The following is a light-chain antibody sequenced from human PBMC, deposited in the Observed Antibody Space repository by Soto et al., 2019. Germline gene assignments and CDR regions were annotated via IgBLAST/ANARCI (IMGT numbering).Light chain of an antibody. Sequence: QSALTQPASVSGSPGQSITISCTATSSDFGIYDLVSWYQQHPGKAPKVIIFEGSKRPSGVSNRFSGSTSGNTASLTISGLQAEDEADSHCCSYAGNRTFVFGGGTKVTVL. CDR1: SSDFGIYDL. J-gene: IGLJ2*01. V-gene: IGLV2-23*03. CDR2: EGS. CDR3: CSYAGNRTFV.